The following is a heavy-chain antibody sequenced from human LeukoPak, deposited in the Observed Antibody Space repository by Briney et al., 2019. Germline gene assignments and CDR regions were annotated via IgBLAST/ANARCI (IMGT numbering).Heavy chain of an antibody. D-gene: IGHD1-7*01. CDR1: GFTFSSYS. V-gene: IGHV3-21*04. J-gene: IGHJ4*02. CDR3: AQESGTCDY. Sequence: GGSLRLSCAASGFTFSSYSMNWVRQAPGKGLEWVSSISSSSSYIYYADSAKGRFTISRDNAKNSLYLQMNSLRAEDTAVYYCAQESGTCDYWGQGTLVTVSS. CDR2: ISSSSSYI.